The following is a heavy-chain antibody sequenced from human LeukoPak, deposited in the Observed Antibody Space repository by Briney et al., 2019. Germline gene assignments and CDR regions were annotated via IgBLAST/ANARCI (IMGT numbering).Heavy chain of an antibody. CDR3: ARTGTGCDLDI. J-gene: IGHJ3*02. Sequence: PGGSLRLSCAASGFTFSNHWLHWVRQAPGKGLVWVSRINGDGTSTIYADSVKGRFTISRDNAKSTMYLQMNSLRAEDTAVYYCARTGTGCDLDIWCQGTMVTVSS. D-gene: IGHD2-8*02. V-gene: IGHV3-74*01. CDR1: GFTFSNHW. CDR2: INGDGTST.